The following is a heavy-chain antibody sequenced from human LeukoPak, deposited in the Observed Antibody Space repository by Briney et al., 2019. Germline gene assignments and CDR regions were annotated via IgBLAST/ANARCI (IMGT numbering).Heavy chain of an antibody. CDR2: IIPIFGTA. J-gene: IGHJ6*02. CDR3: ASSALYCSSTSCYPRYYYYGMDV. CDR1: GGTFSSYA. V-gene: IGHV1-69*13. D-gene: IGHD2-2*01. Sequence: ASVEVSCKASGGTFSSYAISWVRQAPGQGLEWMGGIIPIFGTANYAQKFQGRVTITADESTSTAYMELSSLRSEDTAVYYCASSALYCSSTSCYPRYYYYGMDVWGQGTTVTVSS.